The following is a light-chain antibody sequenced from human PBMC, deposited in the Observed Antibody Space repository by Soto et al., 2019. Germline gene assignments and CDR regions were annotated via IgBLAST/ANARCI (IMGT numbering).Light chain of an antibody. CDR2: LGS. CDR1: LSLLHSNGYNY. Sequence: IAMSLSPLSLPVTPGEPSSISCSSSLSLLHSNGYNYLDWYLQKPGQSPQLLIYLGSNRASGVPDRFSGSGSGTDFTLKISRVEAEDVGVYYCMQALQTPITFGQGTRLEIK. V-gene: IGKV2-28*01. J-gene: IGKJ5*01. CDR3: MQALQTPIT.